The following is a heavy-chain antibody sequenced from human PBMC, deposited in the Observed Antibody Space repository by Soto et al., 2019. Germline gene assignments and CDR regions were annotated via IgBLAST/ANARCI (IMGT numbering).Heavy chain of an antibody. Sequence: ASVKVSCKASGYTFTSYDINWVRQATGQGLEYLGWMNPNSGNTGYVQKFQGRVTMTRDMSTSTAYMELSGLRSEDTAVYYCAADVGGYIYGLGKYWGQGTLVTVS. V-gene: IGHV1-8*01. J-gene: IGHJ4*02. CDR2: MNPNSGNT. D-gene: IGHD5-18*01. CDR3: AADVGGYIYGLGKY. CDR1: GYTFTSYD.